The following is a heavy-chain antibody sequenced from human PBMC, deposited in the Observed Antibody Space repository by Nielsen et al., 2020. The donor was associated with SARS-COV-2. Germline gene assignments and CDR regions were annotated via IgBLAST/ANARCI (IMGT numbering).Heavy chain of an antibody. V-gene: IGHV3-23*01. CDR2: ISGSGGST. Sequence: GESLKISCAASGFTFSSYAMSWVRQAPGKGLEWVPAISGSGGSTYYADSVKGRFTISRDNSKNTLYLQMNSLRAEDTAVYYCAKEIFSTIFGVVKVYYYYGMDVWGQGTTVTVSS. J-gene: IGHJ6*02. CDR1: GFTFSSYA. D-gene: IGHD3-3*01. CDR3: AKEIFSTIFGVVKVYYYYGMDV.